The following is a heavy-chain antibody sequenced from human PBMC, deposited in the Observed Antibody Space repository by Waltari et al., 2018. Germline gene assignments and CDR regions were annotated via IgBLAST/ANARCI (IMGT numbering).Heavy chain of an antibody. D-gene: IGHD6-6*01. J-gene: IGHJ4*02. Sequence: QLQLQESGPGLVKPSETLSLTCTVSGGSISSSSYYSGWIRQPPGKGLEWIGSIYYSGSTYYNPSLKSRVTISVDTSKNQFSLKLSSVTAADTAVYYCAREARPYYFDYWGQGTLVTVSS. CDR2: IYYSGST. CDR3: AREARPYYFDY. V-gene: IGHV4-39*07. CDR1: GGSISSSSYY.